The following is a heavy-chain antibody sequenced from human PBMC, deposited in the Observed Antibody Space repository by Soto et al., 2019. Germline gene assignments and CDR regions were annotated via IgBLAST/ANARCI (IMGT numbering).Heavy chain of an antibody. CDR3: ARGGSAVANDAFDI. CDR1: GYTFTGYY. CDR2: INPNSGGT. Sequence: ASVKVSCKASGYTFTGYYMHWVRQVPGQGLEWMGWINPNSGGTNYAQKFQGWVTMTRDTSISTAYMELSRLRSDDTAVYYCARGGSAVANDAFDIWGQGTMVTVSS. V-gene: IGHV1-2*04. D-gene: IGHD6-19*01. J-gene: IGHJ3*02.